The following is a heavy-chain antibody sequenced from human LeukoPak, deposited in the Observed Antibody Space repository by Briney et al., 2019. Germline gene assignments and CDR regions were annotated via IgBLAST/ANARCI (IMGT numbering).Heavy chain of an antibody. J-gene: IGHJ4*02. CDR2: VYTSGST. D-gene: IGHD5-12*01. CDR1: GGSISSYY. CDR3: ARDSTSGYDC. V-gene: IGHV4-4*07. Sequence: SETLSLTCTDSGGSISSYYWSWIRQPAGKGLEWIGRVYTSGSTNYNPSLKSRVTIPLHPSKNQFSLKLRSVTAADTAVYYCARDSTSGYDCWGQGTLVTVSS.